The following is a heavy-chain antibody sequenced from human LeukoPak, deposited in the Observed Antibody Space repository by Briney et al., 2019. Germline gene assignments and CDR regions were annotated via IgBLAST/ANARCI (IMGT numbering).Heavy chain of an antibody. D-gene: IGHD6-13*01. CDR1: GYTFTGYY. CDR2: INPNSGGT. J-gene: IGHJ5*02. V-gene: IGHV1-2*02. Sequence: GASVKVSCKASGYTFTGYYMHWVRQAPGQGLEWMGWINPNSGGTNYAQKFQGRVTMTRDTSISTAYMELSRLRSDDTAVYYCARGRWGAAVGSWFDPWGQGTLVTVSS. CDR3: ARGRWGAAVGSWFDP.